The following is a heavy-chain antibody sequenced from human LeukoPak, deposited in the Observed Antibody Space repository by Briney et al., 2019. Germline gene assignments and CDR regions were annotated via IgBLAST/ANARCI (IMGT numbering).Heavy chain of an antibody. Sequence: RGSLRLSCAASGFTVSSNYMSWVRQAPGKGLEWVSVIYSGGSTYYADSVKGRFTISRDNSKNTLYLQMNSLRAEDTAVYYCARGHYGSGSYYYYWGQGTLVTVSS. CDR1: GFTVSSNY. J-gene: IGHJ4*02. D-gene: IGHD3-10*01. V-gene: IGHV3-53*01. CDR3: ARGHYGSGSYYYY. CDR2: IYSGGST.